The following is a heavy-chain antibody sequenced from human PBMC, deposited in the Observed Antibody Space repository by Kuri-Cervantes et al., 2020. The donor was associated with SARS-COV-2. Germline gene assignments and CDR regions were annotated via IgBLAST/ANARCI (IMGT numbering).Heavy chain of an antibody. J-gene: IGHJ6*02. V-gene: IGHV3-11*06. Sequence: GESLKISCAASGFTFSDYYMSWIRQAPGKGLEWVSYISSSSSYTNYADSVKGRFTISRDNAKNSLYLQMNSLRAEDTAVYYCARVGSGVYGMDVWGQGTTVTVSS. CDR2: ISSSSSYT. D-gene: IGHD3-10*01. CDR3: ARVGSGVYGMDV. CDR1: GFTFSDYY.